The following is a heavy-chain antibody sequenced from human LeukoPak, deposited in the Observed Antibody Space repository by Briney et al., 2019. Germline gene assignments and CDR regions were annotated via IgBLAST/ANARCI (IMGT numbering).Heavy chain of an antibody. J-gene: IGHJ5*02. Sequence: GGSLRLSCAASGFTFSSYAMSWVRQAPGKGLEWVAAISGSGSSTYYADSVKGRFTISRDNSKNTLYLQMNILTAEDTAVYYCAKNGHVVRHNWFDPWGQGTLVTVSS. D-gene: IGHD3-10*01. CDR2: ISGSGSST. CDR3: AKNGHVVRHNWFDP. V-gene: IGHV3-23*01. CDR1: GFTFSSYA.